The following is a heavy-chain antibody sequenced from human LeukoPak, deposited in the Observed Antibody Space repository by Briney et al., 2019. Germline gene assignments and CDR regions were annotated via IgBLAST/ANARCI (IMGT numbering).Heavy chain of an antibody. V-gene: IGHV4-61*02. J-gene: IGHJ2*01. CDR1: GGSISSGRYY. CDR2: IYTSGST. CDR3: ARGGGFLEWLQYWYFDL. Sequence: SETLSLTCTVSGGSISSGRYYWSWIRQPAGKGREWIGRIYTSGSTNYNPSLKSRVTISVDTSKNQFSLKLSSVTAADTAVYYCARGGGFLEWLQYWYFDLWGRGTLVTVSS. D-gene: IGHD3-3*01.